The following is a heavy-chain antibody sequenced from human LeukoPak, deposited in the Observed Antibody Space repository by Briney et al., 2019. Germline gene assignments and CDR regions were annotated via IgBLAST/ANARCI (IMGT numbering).Heavy chain of an antibody. D-gene: IGHD1-14*01. V-gene: IGHV3-20*04. CDR1: GFTFDDYG. Sequence: PGGSLRLSCAASGFTFDDYGMSWVRQAPGKGLEWVSGINWSGGSTGYADSVKGRFTISRDNAKNSLYLQMNSLRAEDTAVYYCARVATGPLCYYHYMDVWGKGTTVTVSS. J-gene: IGHJ6*03. CDR2: INWSGGST. CDR3: ARVATGPLCYYHYMDV.